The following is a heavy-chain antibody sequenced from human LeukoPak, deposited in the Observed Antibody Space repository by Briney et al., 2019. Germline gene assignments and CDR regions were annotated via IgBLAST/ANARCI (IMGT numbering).Heavy chain of an antibody. V-gene: IGHV1-69*13. J-gene: IGHJ4*02. D-gene: IGHD6-19*01. CDR1: GGTFSSYA. CDR2: IIPIFGTA. Sequence: SVKVSCKASGGTFSSYAISWVRQAPGQGLEWMGRIIPIFGTANYAQKFQGRVTITADESTSTAYMELSSLRSEDTAVYYCASDSSGWNQNWYFDYWGQGTLVTVSS. CDR3: ASDSSGWNQNWYFDY.